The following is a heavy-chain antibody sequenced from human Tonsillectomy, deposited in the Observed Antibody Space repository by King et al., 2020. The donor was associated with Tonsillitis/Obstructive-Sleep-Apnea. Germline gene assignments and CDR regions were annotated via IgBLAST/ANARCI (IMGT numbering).Heavy chain of an antibody. D-gene: IGHD3-3*01. CDR2: ISSHGSTT. J-gene: IGHJ4*02. CDR1: GFTFSSYE. CDR3: ARNYYDFWSGYLYYLDN. V-gene: IGHV3-48*03. Sequence: VQLVESGGGLVQPGGSLRLSCAASGFTFSSYEMNWVRRAPGKGLEWVSYISSHGSTTYYADSVKGRFTTSRANAKDSMYLQMNSLRAEDTAVYFCARNYYDFWSGYLYYLDNWGQGTLVTVSS.